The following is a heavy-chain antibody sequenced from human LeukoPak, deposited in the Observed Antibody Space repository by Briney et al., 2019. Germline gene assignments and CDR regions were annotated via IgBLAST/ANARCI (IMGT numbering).Heavy chain of an antibody. J-gene: IGHJ5*02. CDR1: GFTFSSYW. Sequence: PGGSLRLSCEASGFTFSSYWMSWVRQAPGKVLEWVAVISYDGSNKYYADSVKGRFTISRDNSKNTLYLQMNSLRAEDTAVYYCAKGTTPWFDPWGQGTLVTVSS. D-gene: IGHD2/OR15-2a*01. CDR3: AKGTTPWFDP. V-gene: IGHV3-30*18. CDR2: ISYDGSNK.